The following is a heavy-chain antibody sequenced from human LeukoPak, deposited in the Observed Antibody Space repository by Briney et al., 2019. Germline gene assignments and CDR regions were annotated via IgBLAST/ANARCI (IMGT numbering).Heavy chain of an antibody. D-gene: IGHD5-24*01. J-gene: IGHJ5*02. Sequence: GGSLRLSCAASGFTFSSHATHWVRQAPGKGLEWVAIISNDGSNRYYADSVRGRFTISRDDSKNTVYLEMNSLRAEDTAVYYCARVASYVIMGDGYNYYPSQQNGFDPWGQGTLVTVSS. CDR3: ARVASYVIMGDGYNYYPSQQNGFDP. CDR2: ISNDGSNR. CDR1: GFTFSSHA. V-gene: IGHV3-30*04.